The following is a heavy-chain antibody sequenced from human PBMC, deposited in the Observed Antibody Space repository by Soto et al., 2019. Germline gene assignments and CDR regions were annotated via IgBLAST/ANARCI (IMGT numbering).Heavy chain of an antibody. V-gene: IGHV4-59*01. CDR2: ISYSGST. CDR1: GASITTYY. CDR3: ARDWDSSGMFDP. Sequence: SETLSLTCSVSGASITTYYWSWIRQPPGKGLEWIGSISYSGSTKYNPSLESRVMISLDTSKNQFSLRLTSVTAADTALYYCARDWDSSGMFDPWGQGALVTVSS. J-gene: IGHJ5*02. D-gene: IGHD3-10*01.